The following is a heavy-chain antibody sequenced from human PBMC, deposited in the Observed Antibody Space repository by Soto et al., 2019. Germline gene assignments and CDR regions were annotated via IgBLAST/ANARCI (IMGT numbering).Heavy chain of an antibody. D-gene: IGHD6-6*01. V-gene: IGHV1-69*13. CDR2: IIPIFGTA. J-gene: IGHJ3*02. CDR3: ARVVRPNIAARLDAFDI. CDR1: GGTFSSYA. Sequence: ASVKVSCKASGGTFSSYAISWVRQAPGQGLEWMGGIIPIFGTANYAQKFQGRVTITADESTSTAYMELSSLRSEEAAVYYWARVVRPNIAARLDAFDILGQGTMVTVSS.